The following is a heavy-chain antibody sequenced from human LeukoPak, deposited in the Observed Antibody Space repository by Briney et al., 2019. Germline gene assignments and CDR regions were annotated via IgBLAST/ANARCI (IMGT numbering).Heavy chain of an antibody. CDR1: GYIFTTYF. CDR3: ARELSMEDPFTPKNHDSSFGDAFDI. CDR2: INPSGGRT. J-gene: IGHJ3*02. V-gene: IGHV1-46*01. Sequence: GASVKVSCKASGYIFTTYFIHWVRQAPGQGLEWRRIINPSGGRTSYAQKFQGRVTMTRDMSTSTVYVALFSLRSEDTAVYYCARELSMEDPFTPKNHDSSFGDAFDIWGQGTMVTVSS. D-gene: IGHD3-22*01.